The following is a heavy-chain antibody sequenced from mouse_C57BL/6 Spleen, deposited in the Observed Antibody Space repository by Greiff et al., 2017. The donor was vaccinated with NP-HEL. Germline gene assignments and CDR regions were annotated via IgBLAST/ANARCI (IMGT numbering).Heavy chain of an antibody. D-gene: IGHD1-1*01. J-gene: IGHJ2*01. V-gene: IGHV5-9-1*02. CDR1: GFTFSSYA. Sequence: EVQRVESGEGLVKPGGSLKLSCAASGFTFSSYAMSWVRQTPEKRLEWVAYISSGGDDTNYADTVKGRFTISRDNARNTLYLQMSSLKSEDTAMYYCTRGYGSPYYFDYWGQGTTLTVSS. CDR2: ISSGGDDT. CDR3: TRGYGSPYYFDY.